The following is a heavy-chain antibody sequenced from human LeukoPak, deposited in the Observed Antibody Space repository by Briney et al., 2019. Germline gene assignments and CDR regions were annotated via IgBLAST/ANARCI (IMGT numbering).Heavy chain of an antibody. V-gene: IGHV2-5*02. CDR2: IYWDDDK. CDR3: AHRQQQLVLDWFDP. Sequence: VGWIRQPPGKALEWLALIYWDDDKRYSPSLKSRLTITKDTSKNQVVLTMTNMDPVDTATYYCAHRQQQLVLDWFDPWGQGTLVTVSS. J-gene: IGHJ5*02. D-gene: IGHD6-13*01.